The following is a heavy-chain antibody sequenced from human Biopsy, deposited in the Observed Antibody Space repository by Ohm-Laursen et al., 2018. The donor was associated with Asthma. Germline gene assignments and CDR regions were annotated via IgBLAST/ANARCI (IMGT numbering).Heavy chain of an antibody. V-gene: IGHV1-2*06. CDR1: GYTFIGYH. CDR3: ARVQKSPGDRWFDP. D-gene: IGHD7-27*01. Sequence: ASVKVSCKASGYTFIGYHLHWVRQAPGEGLEWMGRINPNGGATIYAQKFQGRVTMTRDTPISTAYMELSRLTSDDTAVYYCARVQKSPGDRWFDPWGQGTLVTVSS. CDR2: INPNGGAT. J-gene: IGHJ5*02.